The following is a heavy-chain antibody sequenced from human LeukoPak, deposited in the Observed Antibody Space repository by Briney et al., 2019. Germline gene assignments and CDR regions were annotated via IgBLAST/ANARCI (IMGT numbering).Heavy chain of an antibody. CDR3: AKSRSRDGYNAFDY. CDR1: KFTFSSYG. CDR2: ISNDGSNK. V-gene: IGHV3-30*18. D-gene: IGHD5-24*01. J-gene: IGHJ4*02. Sequence: PGRSLRLSCAASKFTFSSYGMHWVRQAPGKGLEWVAVISNDGSNKYYADSVKGRFTISRDNSKNTLRLQMNSLRAEDMAVYYCAKSRSRDGYNAFDYWGQGTLVTVSS.